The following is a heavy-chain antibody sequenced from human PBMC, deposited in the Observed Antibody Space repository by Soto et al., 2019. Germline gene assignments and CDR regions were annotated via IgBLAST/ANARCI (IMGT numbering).Heavy chain of an antibody. J-gene: IGHJ4*02. CDR2: IYYSGST. D-gene: IGHD3-22*01. CDR3: ARGGDITMIVDGFLGFDY. Sequence: QVQLQESGPGLVKPSETLSLTCTVSGGSISSYYWSWIRQPPGKGLEWIGYIYYSGSTNYNPSLKSRVTISVDTSKNQFSLKLSSVTAADTAVYYCARGGDITMIVDGFLGFDYWGQGTLVTVSS. V-gene: IGHV4-59*01. CDR1: GGSISSYY.